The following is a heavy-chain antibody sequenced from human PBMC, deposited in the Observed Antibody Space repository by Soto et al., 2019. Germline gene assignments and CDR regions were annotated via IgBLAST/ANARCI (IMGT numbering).Heavy chain of an antibody. CDR2: IIPILGMA. Sequence: QVQLVQSGAEVKKPGSSVKVSCKASGGTFSSYTISWVRQAPGQGLEWMGRIIPILGMANYAQKFQGRVTITADKSTSTAYMELSSLRSEDTAVYYCARGLIVLMVYAVNDAFDIWGQGTMVTVSS. D-gene: IGHD2-8*01. J-gene: IGHJ3*02. CDR3: ARGLIVLMVYAVNDAFDI. V-gene: IGHV1-69*02. CDR1: GGTFSSYT.